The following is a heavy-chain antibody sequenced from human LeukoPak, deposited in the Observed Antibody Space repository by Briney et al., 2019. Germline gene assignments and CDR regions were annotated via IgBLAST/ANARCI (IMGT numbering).Heavy chain of an antibody. CDR3: ARVLAAAGIYFDY. V-gene: IGHV1-69*05. D-gene: IGHD6-13*01. Sequence: ASVKVSCKASGGTFSSYAISWVRQAPGQGLEWMGRIIPIFGTANYAQKFQGRVTITTDESTSTAYMELSSLRSEDTAVYYCARVLAAAGIYFDYWGQGTLVTVSS. J-gene: IGHJ4*02. CDR1: GGTFSSYA. CDR2: IIPIFGTA.